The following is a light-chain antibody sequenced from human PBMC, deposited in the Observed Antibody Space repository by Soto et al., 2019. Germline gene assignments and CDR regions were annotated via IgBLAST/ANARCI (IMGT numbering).Light chain of an antibody. CDR1: QSVSSSY. J-gene: IGKJ1*01. CDR2: GAF. CDR3: QQYGSSQWT. Sequence: EIVLTQSPGTLSLSPGERATLSCRASQSVSSSYLAWYQQKTGQAPRLLIYGAFSRATSIPDKFSGSASGTDFTLTISRLEPEDFAVYYFQQYGSSQWTFGQGTKVDIK. V-gene: IGKV3-20*01.